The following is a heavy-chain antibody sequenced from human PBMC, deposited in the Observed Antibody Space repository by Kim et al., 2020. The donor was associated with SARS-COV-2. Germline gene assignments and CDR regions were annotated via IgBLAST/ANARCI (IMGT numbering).Heavy chain of an antibody. Sequence: GGSLRLSCAASGFTFSSYSMNWVRQAPGKGLEWVSSISSSSSYTYYADSVKGRFTISRDNAKNSLYLQMNSLRAEDTAVYYCARARRDFDWLVPDFFDI. D-gene: IGHD3-9*01. CDR2: ISSSSSYT. CDR3: ARARRDFDWLVPDFFDI. CDR1: GFTFSSYS. J-gene: IGHJ2*01. V-gene: IGHV3-21*01.